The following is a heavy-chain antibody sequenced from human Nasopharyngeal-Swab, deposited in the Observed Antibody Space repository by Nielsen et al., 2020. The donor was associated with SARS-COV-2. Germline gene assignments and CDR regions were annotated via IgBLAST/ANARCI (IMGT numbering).Heavy chain of an antibody. D-gene: IGHD1-7*01. CDR2: ISYDGSNK. V-gene: IGHV3-30-3*01. J-gene: IGHJ4*02. CDR3: ARFGITGTTRASGFDY. Sequence: VRQAPGKGLEWVAVISYDGSNKYYADSVKGRFTISRGNAKNSLYLQMNSLRAEDTAVYYCARFGITGTTRASGFDYWGQGTLVTVSS.